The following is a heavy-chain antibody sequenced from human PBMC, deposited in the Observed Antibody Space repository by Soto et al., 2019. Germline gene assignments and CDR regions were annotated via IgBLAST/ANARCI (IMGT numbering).Heavy chain of an antibody. CDR3: ARDTSAVTGTTGDFDY. D-gene: IGHD1-20*01. CDR1: GFTFSSYA. Sequence: PGRSLRLSCAASGFTFSSYAMHWVRQAPGKGLEWVAVISYDGTNKNYADSVKGRFTISRDNSKKTLYLQMSSLRAEDTAVYYCARDTSAVTGTTGDFDYWGQGTLVTVSS. J-gene: IGHJ4*02. CDR2: ISYDGTNK. V-gene: IGHV3-30-3*01.